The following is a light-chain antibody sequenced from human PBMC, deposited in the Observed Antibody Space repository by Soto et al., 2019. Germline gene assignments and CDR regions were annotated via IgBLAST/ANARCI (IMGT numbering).Light chain of an antibody. J-gene: IGLJ2*01. CDR1: TGPVTSGHY. CDR3: LLSYGNTVV. Sequence: QAAVTQEPSLTVSPGGTVTLTCGSSTGPVTSGHYPYWLQQKPGQAPRTLIYDTNNKHSWTPARFSGSLLGGKGALTLSSAQPEDEADYYCLLSYGNTVVFGGGTKLTVL. V-gene: IGLV7-46*01. CDR2: DTN.